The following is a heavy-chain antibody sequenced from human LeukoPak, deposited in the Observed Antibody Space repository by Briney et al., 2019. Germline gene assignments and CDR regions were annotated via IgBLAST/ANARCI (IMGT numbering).Heavy chain of an antibody. CDR3: ARDPGSDYFDY. CDR1: GGSISSGFYY. Sequence: SETLSLTCTVSGGSISSGFYYLTWIRQPPGKGLEWIGSIYHSGSTYYNPSLKSRVTISVDTSKNQFSLKLSSVTAADTAVYYCARDPGSDYFDYWGQGTLVTVSS. J-gene: IGHJ4*02. V-gene: IGHV4-39*07. CDR2: IYHSGST.